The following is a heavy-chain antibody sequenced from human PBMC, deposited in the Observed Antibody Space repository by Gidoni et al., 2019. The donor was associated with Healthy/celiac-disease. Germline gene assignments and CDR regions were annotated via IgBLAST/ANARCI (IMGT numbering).Heavy chain of an antibody. V-gene: IGHV3-33*01. D-gene: IGHD6-13*01. J-gene: IGHJ4*02. Sequence: HWVRQAPGKGLEWVAVIWYDGSNKYYADSVKGRFTISRDNSKNTLYLQMNSLRAEDTAVYYCARDASGGRGIAVLYYFDYWGQGTLVTVSS. CDR3: ARDASGGRGIAVLYYFDY. CDR2: IWYDGSNK.